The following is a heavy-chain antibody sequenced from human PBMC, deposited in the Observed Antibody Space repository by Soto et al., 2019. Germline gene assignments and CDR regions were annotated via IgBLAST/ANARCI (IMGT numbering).Heavy chain of an antibody. CDR1: GGSFSGYY. J-gene: IGHJ4*02. CDR3: GGGGAAAGPKVYDY. D-gene: IGHD6-13*01. V-gene: IGHV4-34*01. Sequence: PSETLSLTCAVYGGSFSGYYWSWIRQPPGKGLEWIGEINHSGSTNYNPSLKSRVTISVDTSKNQFSLKLSSVTAADTAVYYCGGGGAAAGPKVYDYWGQGTLVTVSS. CDR2: INHSGST.